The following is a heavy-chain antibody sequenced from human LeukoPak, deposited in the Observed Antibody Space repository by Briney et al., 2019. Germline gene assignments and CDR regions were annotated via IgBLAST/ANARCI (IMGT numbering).Heavy chain of an antibody. D-gene: IGHD5-12*01. Sequence: SETLSLTCAVYGGSFSGYYWSWIRQPPGKGLEWIGEINHSGSTNYNPSLQSRVTISVDTSKNQFSLKLSSVTAADTAVYYCARDTMLNIVATPFDYWGQGTLVTVSS. CDR3: ARDTMLNIVATPFDY. V-gene: IGHV4-34*01. CDR2: INHSGST. J-gene: IGHJ4*02. CDR1: GGSFSGYY.